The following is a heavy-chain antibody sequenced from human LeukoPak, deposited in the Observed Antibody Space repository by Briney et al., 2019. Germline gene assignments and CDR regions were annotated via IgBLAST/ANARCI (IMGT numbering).Heavy chain of an antibody. CDR3: AKGGGEYAFDY. J-gene: IGHJ4*02. V-gene: IGHV4-59*01. CDR1: GDSISSYF. CDR2: IFYSRNT. Sequence: SETLSLTCTVSGDSISSYFWSWIRQPPGKGLERIGYIFYSRNTDYNPSLKSRVTISVDTSKNQFSLKLSSVTAADSAVYYCAKGGGEYAFDYWGQGTMVTVSS. D-gene: IGHD7-27*01.